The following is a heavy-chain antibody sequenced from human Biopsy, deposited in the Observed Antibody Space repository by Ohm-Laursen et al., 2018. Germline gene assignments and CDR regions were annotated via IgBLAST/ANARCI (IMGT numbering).Heavy chain of an antibody. CDR1: GDSISSYY. J-gene: IGHJ2*01. V-gene: IGHV4-59*01. D-gene: IGHD3-22*01. Sequence: VTLSLTCTVSGDSISSYYWSWIRQPPGKGLEWIGYVYYTGSTDYNPCLQSRVTISVDTSKNHFSLRLRSVTPADTAIYYCARDRGYYSDRTVPGYFDLWGRGTLVTVSS. CDR2: VYYTGST. CDR3: ARDRGYYSDRTVPGYFDL.